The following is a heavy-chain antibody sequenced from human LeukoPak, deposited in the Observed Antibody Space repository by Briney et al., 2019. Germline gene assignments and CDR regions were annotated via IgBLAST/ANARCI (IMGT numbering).Heavy chain of an antibody. J-gene: IGHJ4*02. CDR1: GFTFGDYT. D-gene: IGHD1-26*01. CDR2: IRSKAYGGTT. V-gene: IGHV3-49*03. Sequence: PGGSLRLSCTASGFTFGDYTMTWFRQAPGKGLEWVGFIRSKAYGGTTDYAAPVKGRFTISRDDSKNTLYLQMNSLKTEDTAVYYCTTVRRLYSGRGDYWGQGTLVTVSS. CDR3: TTVRRLYSGRGDY.